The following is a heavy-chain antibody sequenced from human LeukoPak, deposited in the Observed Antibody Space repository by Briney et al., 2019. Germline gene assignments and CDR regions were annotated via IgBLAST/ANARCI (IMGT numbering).Heavy chain of an antibody. Sequence: GRSLRLSCAASGFTFSSYGMHWVRQAPGKGLEWVAVISYDGSNKYYAGSVKGRFTISRDNSKNTLYLQMNSLRAEDTAVYYCAKDLAGTFDYWGQGTLVTVSS. CDR1: GFTFSSYG. CDR3: AKDLAGTFDY. V-gene: IGHV3-30*18. J-gene: IGHJ4*02. CDR2: ISYDGSNK. D-gene: IGHD6-19*01.